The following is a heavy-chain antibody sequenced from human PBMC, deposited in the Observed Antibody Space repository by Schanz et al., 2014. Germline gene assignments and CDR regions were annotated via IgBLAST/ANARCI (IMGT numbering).Heavy chain of an antibody. CDR2: IWYDGSNK. J-gene: IGHJ4*02. V-gene: IGHV3-30*02. Sequence: VQLVESGGGLVQPGGSLRLSCAASGFTFSNYGLHWVRQAPGKGLEWVAFIWYDGSNKYYADSVKGRFTISRDNSKNTLYVQMNSLRAEDTAVYYCAKSMYSTSWAFDFWGQGAQVTVSS. CDR1: GFTFSNYG. CDR3: AKSMYSTSWAFDF. D-gene: IGHD2-2*01.